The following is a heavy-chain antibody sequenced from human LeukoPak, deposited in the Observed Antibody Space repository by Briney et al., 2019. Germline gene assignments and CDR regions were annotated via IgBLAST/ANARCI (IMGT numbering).Heavy chain of an antibody. CDR2: VSAYNGNT. V-gene: IGHV1-18*01. Sequence: ASVKVSCKASGYTFTSYGISWVRQAPGQGLEWMGWVSAYNGNTNYAQKLQGRVTMTTDTSTSTAYMELRSLRSDDTAVYYCARDAFYNSGWPDGQYWGQGTLVTVSS. CDR3: ARDAFYNSGWPDGQY. D-gene: IGHD6-19*01. J-gene: IGHJ4*02. CDR1: GYTFTSYG.